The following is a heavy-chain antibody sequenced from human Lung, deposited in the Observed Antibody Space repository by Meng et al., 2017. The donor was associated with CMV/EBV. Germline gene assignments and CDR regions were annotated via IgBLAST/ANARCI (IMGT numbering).Heavy chain of an antibody. CDR2: IYWDDDK. CDR3: AHRHRLRDFDY. Sequence: LEESGPTLEHPTQPSLMTCTFFGFSLSTSGVGVGWYRPPTGKALEWLALIYWDDDKRYSPSLKNRLTITKDTSKNQVVLTLTNIDPVDTATYYCAHRHRLRDFDYWGQGTLVTVSS. V-gene: IGHV2-5*02. J-gene: IGHJ4*02. CDR1: GFSLSTSGVG. D-gene: IGHD4-17*01.